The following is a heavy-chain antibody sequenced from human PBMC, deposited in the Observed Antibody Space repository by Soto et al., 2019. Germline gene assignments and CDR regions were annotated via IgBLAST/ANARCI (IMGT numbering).Heavy chain of an antibody. Sequence: EVQLVESGGGLVKPGGSLRLSCAASGFTFSNAWMSWVRQAPGKGLEWVGRIKSKTDGGTTDYAAPVKGRFTISRDNAKNSLYLQMNSLRAEDTAVYYCARSGSGSYYYFDYWGQGTLVTVSS. V-gene: IGHV3-15*01. CDR1: GFTFSNAW. CDR2: IKSKTDGGTT. CDR3: ARSGSGSYYYFDY. J-gene: IGHJ4*02. D-gene: IGHD1-26*01.